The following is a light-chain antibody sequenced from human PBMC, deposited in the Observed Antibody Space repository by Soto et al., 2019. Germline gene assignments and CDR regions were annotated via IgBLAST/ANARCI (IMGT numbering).Light chain of an antibody. J-gene: IGLJ3*02. CDR1: SGSVSTSHY. V-gene: IGLV8-61*01. CDR3: MLSVGTGVWV. CDR2: NIE. Sequence: QTVVTQEASLSVSPGGTVTLTCGLNSGSVSTSHYPSWYQQTPGQPPRTLILNIESRPSGVPERFSGTLIGRRAALTITGAQSEDESDYYCMLSVGTGVWVFGGGTKVTVL.